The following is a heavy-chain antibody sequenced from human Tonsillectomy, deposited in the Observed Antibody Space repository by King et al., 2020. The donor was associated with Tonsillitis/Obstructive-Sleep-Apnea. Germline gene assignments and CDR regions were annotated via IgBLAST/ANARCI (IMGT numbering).Heavy chain of an antibody. V-gene: IGHV3-74*01. CDR3: ARHVEGTLWYEFWSGYYSSYYYYMDV. CDR2: INSDGSST. D-gene: IGHD3-3*01. Sequence: VQLVESGGGLVQPGGSLRLSCAASGFTFSSYWMHWVRQAPGKGLVWVSRINSDGSSTSYADSVKGRFTISRDNAKNTLYLQMNSLRAEDTAVYYCARHVEGTLWYEFWSGYYSSYYYYMDVWGKGTTVTVSS. J-gene: IGHJ6*03. CDR1: GFTFSSYW.